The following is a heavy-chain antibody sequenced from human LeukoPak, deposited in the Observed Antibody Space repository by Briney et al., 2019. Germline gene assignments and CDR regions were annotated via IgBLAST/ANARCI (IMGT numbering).Heavy chain of an antibody. J-gene: IGHJ6*02. CDR3: ASAYTRIVGATNYYYYGMDV. V-gene: IGHV1-2*02. CDR2: INPNIGGT. Sequence: ASLKVSCKASGYTFTGYYMHWVRQAPGQGLEWMGWINPNIGGTNYAQKFQGRVTMTRDTSISTAYMELSRLRSGDTAVYYCASAYTRIVGATNYYYYGMDVWGQGTTVTVSS. D-gene: IGHD1-26*01. CDR1: GYTFTGYY.